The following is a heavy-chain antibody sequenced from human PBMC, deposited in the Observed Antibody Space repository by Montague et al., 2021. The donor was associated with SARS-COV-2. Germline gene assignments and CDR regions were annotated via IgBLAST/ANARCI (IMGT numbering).Heavy chain of an antibody. Sequence: SETLSLTCTVSGGSISSSSYYWGWIRQPPGKGLEWIGSIYYSGSTYYNPSLKSRVTISVDTSKNQFSLKLSSVTAADTAVYYCARFYCSGGSCYSGLVRXWGQGTLVTVSS. V-gene: IGHV4-39*01. J-gene: IGHJ4*02. CDR2: IYYSGST. CDR1: GGSISSSSYY. CDR3: ARFYCSGGSCYSGLVRX. D-gene: IGHD2-15*01.